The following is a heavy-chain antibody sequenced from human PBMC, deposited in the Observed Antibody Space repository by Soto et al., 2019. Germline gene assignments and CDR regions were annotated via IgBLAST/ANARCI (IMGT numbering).Heavy chain of an antibody. CDR3: ARLGVGVTGRTDSDY. J-gene: IGHJ4*02. D-gene: IGHD1-20*01. CDR1: GDSLGSPDYF. Sequence: SETLSLTCAVSGDSLGSPDYFWGWIRLPPGKGPEWIASVHSSGGTYYSASLKTRTTIPLDTPANKFSFKLASVTAANTASYHCARLGVGVTGRTDSDYWGPGTLVTVSS. CDR2: VHSSGGT. V-gene: IGHV4-39*01.